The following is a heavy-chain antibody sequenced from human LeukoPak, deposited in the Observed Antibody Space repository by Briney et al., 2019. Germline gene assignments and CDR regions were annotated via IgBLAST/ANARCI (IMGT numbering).Heavy chain of an antibody. Sequence: GASVTVSCKASGYTFTSYDINWVRQATGQGLEWMGWMNPNSGNTGYAQKFQGRVTVTGNTSISTAYMELSSLRSEDTAVYYCARGLGSNEDYWGQGTLVTVSS. CDR3: ARGLGSNEDY. CDR1: GYTFTSYD. CDR2: MNPNSGNT. J-gene: IGHJ4*02. D-gene: IGHD1-26*01. V-gene: IGHV1-8*01.